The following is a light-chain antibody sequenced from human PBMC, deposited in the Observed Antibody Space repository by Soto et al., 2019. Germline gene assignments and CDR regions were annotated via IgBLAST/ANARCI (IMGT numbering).Light chain of an antibody. CDR2: DAT. Sequence: DIQLTQSPSSLSASVGDRVTITCQASQDISNYLNWYQQKAGKAPKVLIYDATNLEAGVPSRLSGSGSGTDFTLTISSLQPEDIGTYYCQQYDNFPLTFGGGTKVEIK. J-gene: IGKJ4*01. CDR3: QQYDNFPLT. CDR1: QDISNY. V-gene: IGKV1-33*01.